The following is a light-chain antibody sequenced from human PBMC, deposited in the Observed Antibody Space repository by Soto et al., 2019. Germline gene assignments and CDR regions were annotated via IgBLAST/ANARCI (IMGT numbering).Light chain of an antibody. CDR2: AAS. V-gene: IGKV3-15*01. Sequence: ETVMTHSPATLSVSPGERVTLSCRASQSVAKNVAWYQHKPGQPPRLLIYAASTRATDIPARFDGSGSGTEFTLTISSLQSEDFAVYFCQQYNHWPGTFGQGTKVEMK. CDR3: QQYNHWPGT. CDR1: QSVAKN. J-gene: IGKJ2*01.